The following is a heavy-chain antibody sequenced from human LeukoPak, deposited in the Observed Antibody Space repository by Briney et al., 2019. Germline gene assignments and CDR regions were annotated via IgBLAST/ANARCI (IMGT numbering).Heavy chain of an antibody. CDR3: ARESDDSSGYYFDY. CDR1: GYTFTSYG. CDR2: ISAYNGNT. Sequence: ASVKVSCKASGYTFTSYGISWVRQAPGQGLEWMGWISAYNGNTNYAQKLQGRVTMTTDTSTRTAYMELRSLRSDDTAVYYCARESDDSSGYYFDYWGQGTLVTVSS. V-gene: IGHV1-18*01. J-gene: IGHJ4*02. D-gene: IGHD3-22*01.